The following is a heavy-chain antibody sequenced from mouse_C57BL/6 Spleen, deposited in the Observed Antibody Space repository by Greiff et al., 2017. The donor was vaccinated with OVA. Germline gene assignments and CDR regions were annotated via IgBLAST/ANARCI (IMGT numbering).Heavy chain of an antibody. CDR2: IDPSDSYT. CDR3: ARPGLFYYFDY. J-gene: IGHJ2*01. D-gene: IGHD3-3*01. Sequence: VQLQQPGAELVKPGASVKLSCKASGYTFTSYWMQWVKQRPGQGLEWIGEIDPSDSYTNYNQKFKGKATLTVDTSSSTAYMQLSSLTSEDSAVYYCARPGLFYYFDYWGKGTTLTVSS. CDR1: GYTFTSYW. V-gene: IGHV1-50*01.